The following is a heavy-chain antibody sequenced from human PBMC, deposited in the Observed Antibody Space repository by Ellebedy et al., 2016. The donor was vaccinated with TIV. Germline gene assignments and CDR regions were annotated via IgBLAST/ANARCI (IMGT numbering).Heavy chain of an antibody. Sequence: MPGGSLRLSCTVSGGSISSSNYYWGWIRQPPGQGLEWIGSIYYSGSTYYNPSLNRRVTISVDTSKNHFSLKLSSVTAADTAVYYCARQERHWGSGCFYYWGQGTLVTVSS. CDR3: ARQERHWGSGCFYY. J-gene: IGHJ4*02. CDR1: GGSISSSNYY. V-gene: IGHV4-39*01. D-gene: IGHD7-27*01. CDR2: IYYSGST.